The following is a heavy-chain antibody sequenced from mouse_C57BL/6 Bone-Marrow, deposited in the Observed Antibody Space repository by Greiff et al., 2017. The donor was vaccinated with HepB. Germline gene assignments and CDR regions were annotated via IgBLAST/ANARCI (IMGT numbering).Heavy chain of an antibody. V-gene: IGHV5-16*01. Sequence: EVMLVESEGGLVQPGSSMKLSCTASGFTFSDYYMAWVRQVPEKGLEWVANINYDGSSTYYLDSLKSRFIISRDNAKNILYLQMSSLKSEDTATYYCARERVYDGYSIDYWGQGTTLTVSS. CDR1: GFTFSDYY. CDR3: ARERVYDGYSIDY. CDR2: INYDGSST. D-gene: IGHD2-3*01. J-gene: IGHJ2*01.